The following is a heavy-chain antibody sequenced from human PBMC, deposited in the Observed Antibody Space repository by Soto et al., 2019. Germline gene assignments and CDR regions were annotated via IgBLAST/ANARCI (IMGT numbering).Heavy chain of an antibody. D-gene: IGHD6-6*01. CDR2: IYYSGST. CDR1: GGSISDFY. Sequence: SETLSLTCTVSGGSISDFYWSWIRQPPGKGLEWIGYIYYSGSTNYNPSLKSRVTISVDTSKNQFSLNLRSMRPADTAVYYCERVGGLAARTFDYWGPGTLVTVSS. J-gene: IGHJ4*02. CDR3: ERVGGLAARTFDY. V-gene: IGHV4-59*01.